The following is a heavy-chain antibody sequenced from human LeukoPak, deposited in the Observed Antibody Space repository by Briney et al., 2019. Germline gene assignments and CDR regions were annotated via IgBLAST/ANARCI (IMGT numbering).Heavy chain of an antibody. Sequence: ASVKASCKASGYTFTSYGISWVRQAPGQGLEWMGWISAYNGNTNYAQKLQGRVTMTTDTSTSTAYMELRSLRSDDTAVYYCARHGYYYDSSGYFTEAFDPWGQGTLVTVSS. V-gene: IGHV1-18*01. D-gene: IGHD3-22*01. J-gene: IGHJ5*02. CDR1: GYTFTSYG. CDR2: ISAYNGNT. CDR3: ARHGYYYDSSGYFTEAFDP.